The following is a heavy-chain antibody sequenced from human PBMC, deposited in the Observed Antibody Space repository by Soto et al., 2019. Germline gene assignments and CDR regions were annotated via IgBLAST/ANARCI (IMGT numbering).Heavy chain of an antibody. CDR2: ISAYNGNT. CDR1: GYTFTSYG. V-gene: IGHV1-18*01. J-gene: IGHJ4*02. D-gene: IGHD3-3*01. CDR3: ARADHDFWSGYYDY. Sequence: ASVKVSCKASGYTFTSYGISWVRQAPGQGLEWMGWISAYNGNTNYAQKLQGRVTMTTDTSTSTAYMELRSLRSDDTALYYCARADHDFWSGYYDYWGQGTLVTVSS.